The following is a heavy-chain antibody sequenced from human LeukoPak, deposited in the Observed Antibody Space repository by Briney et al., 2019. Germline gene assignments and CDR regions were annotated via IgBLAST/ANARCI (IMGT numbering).Heavy chain of an antibody. V-gene: IGHV4-59*01. CDR2: IYYSGST. D-gene: IGHD3-10*01. CDR3: ARDRFPRAFDI. Sequence: TSETLSLTCTVSGASISSYYWSWIRQPPGKGLEWIGYIYYSGSTNYNPSLKSRVTMSVDTSKNQFSLRLSSVTAADTAVYYCARDRFPRAFDIWGQGTMVTVSS. CDR1: GASISSYY. J-gene: IGHJ3*02.